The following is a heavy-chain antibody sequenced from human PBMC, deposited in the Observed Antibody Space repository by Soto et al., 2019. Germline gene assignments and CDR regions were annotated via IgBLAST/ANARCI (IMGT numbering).Heavy chain of an antibody. V-gene: IGHV1-69*02. CDR2: IIPILGIA. J-gene: IGHJ5*02. D-gene: IGHD2-2*01. Sequence: QVQMVQSGAEVKKPGSSVKVSCKASGGTFSSYTISWVRQAPGQGLEWMGRIIPILGIANYAQKFQGRVTITADKSTSTAYMELSSLRSEDTAVYYCARVPGPYCSSTSCYGRWFDPWGQGTLVTVSS. CDR3: ARVPGPYCSSTSCYGRWFDP. CDR1: GGTFSSYT.